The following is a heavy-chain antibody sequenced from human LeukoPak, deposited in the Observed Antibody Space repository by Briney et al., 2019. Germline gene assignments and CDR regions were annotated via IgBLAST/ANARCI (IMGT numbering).Heavy chain of an antibody. D-gene: IGHD4-17*01. Sequence: ASAKVSCKASGGTFSSYAISWVRQAPGQGLEWMGRIIPIFGTANYAQKFQGRVTITTDESTSTAYMELSSLRSEDTAVYYCARNGEDELPIDYWGQGTLVTVSS. CDR1: GGTFSSYA. V-gene: IGHV1-69*05. J-gene: IGHJ4*02. CDR3: ARNGEDELPIDY. CDR2: IIPIFGTA.